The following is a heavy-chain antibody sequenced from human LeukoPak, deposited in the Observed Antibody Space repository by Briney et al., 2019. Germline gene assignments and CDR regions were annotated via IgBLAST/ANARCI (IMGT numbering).Heavy chain of an antibody. CDR3: ARDLPGQYGFDI. CDR2: INHSGST. J-gene: IGHJ3*02. V-gene: IGHV4-34*01. D-gene: IGHD1-14*01. Sequence: SETLSLTCAVYGGSFSGYYWSWIRQPPGKGLEWIGEINHSGSTNYNPSLKSRVTISVDTSKNQFSLKLSSVTAADTAVYYCARDLPGQYGFDIWGQGTMVTVSS. CDR1: GGSFSGYY.